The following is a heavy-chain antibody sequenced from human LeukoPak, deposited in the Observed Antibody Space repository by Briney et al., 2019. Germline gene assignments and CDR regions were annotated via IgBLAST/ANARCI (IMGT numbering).Heavy chain of an antibody. CDR3: AKSIGTRPDLGPHDY. J-gene: IGHJ4*02. CDR1: GFTFSSYA. V-gene: IGHV3-23*01. CDR2: ISGSGGST. D-gene: IGHD6-6*01. Sequence: PGGSLRLSCAASGFTFSSYAMSGVRQAPGKRLECVSGISGSGGSTDYADSVKGRFTISRDNSKNTLYVQMNSLRAEDTAVYYCAKSIGTRPDLGPHDYWGQGTLVTVSP.